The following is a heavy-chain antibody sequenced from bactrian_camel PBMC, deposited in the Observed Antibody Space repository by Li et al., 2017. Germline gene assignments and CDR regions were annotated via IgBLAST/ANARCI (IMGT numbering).Heavy chain of an antibody. CDR1: QYTSSSNC. CDR2: IDSAART. CDR3: AVCVGDGSWYEGAEFGY. J-gene: IGHJ6*01. Sequence: HVQLVESGGGSVQTGGSLRLSCTSSQYTSSSNCMGWFRQAPGKEREGVAAIDSAARTSYAVSVKGRFTMSLDKAKYTVYLQMNSLKPEDTAMYYCAVCVGDGSWYEGAEFGYWGQGTQVTVS. D-gene: IGHD6*01. V-gene: IGHV3S53*01.